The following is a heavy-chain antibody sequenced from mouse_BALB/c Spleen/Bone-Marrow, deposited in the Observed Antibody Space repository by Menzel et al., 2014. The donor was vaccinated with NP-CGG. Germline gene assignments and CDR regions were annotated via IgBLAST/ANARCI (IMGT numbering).Heavy chain of an antibody. D-gene: IGHD2-4*01. CDR1: GYSFTGYY. V-gene: IGHV1S34*01. CDR2: TNCYNGAT. CDR3: ARSTMIKYFDV. J-gene: IGHJ1*01. Sequence: LVKTGASVKISCKASGYSFTGYYMHWVKRSHGKSLEWIGYTNCYNGATSYNQKFKGKATFTVDTSSSTAYMQFNSLTSEDSAVYYCARSTMIKYFDVWGAGTTVTVSS.